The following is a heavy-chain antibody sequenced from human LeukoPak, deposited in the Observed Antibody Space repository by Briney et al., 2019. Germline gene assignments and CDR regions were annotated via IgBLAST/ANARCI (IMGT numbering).Heavy chain of an antibody. V-gene: IGHV3-7*03. CDR1: GFTFSSYG. CDR2: IKQDGSEK. J-gene: IGHJ3*02. Sequence: GGTLRLSCAASGFTFSSYGMSWVRQAPGKGREWVANIKQDGSEKYYVDSVKGRFTISRDNSKNTLYLQMNSLRAEDTAVYYCAKNRWVRAPFDIWGQGTMVTVSS. CDR3: AKNRWVRAPFDI. D-gene: IGHD3-16*02.